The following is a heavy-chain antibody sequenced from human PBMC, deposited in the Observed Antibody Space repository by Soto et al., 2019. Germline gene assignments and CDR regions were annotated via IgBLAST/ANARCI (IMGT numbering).Heavy chain of an antibody. Sequence: QVPLVESGGGVVQPGRSLRLSCAASGFTFSSYGMHWVRQAPGKGLEWVAVISYDGSNKYYADSVKGRFTISRDNSKNTLYLQMNSLRAEDTAVYYCAKDKYATGLAFDYWGQGTLVTVSS. CDR2: ISYDGSNK. D-gene: IGHD6-19*01. V-gene: IGHV3-30*18. J-gene: IGHJ4*02. CDR3: AKDKYATGLAFDY. CDR1: GFTFSSYG.